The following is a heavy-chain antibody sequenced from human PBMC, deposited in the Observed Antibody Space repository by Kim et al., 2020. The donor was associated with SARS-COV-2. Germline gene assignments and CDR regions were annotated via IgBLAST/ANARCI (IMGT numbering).Heavy chain of an antibody. V-gene: IGHV4-34*01. Sequence: SGSTNYNPSLKSRVTISVDTAKNQFSLKLSAVTAADTAVYYCARARNFDYWGQGTLVTVSS. CDR2: SGST. CDR3: ARARNFDY. J-gene: IGHJ4*02.